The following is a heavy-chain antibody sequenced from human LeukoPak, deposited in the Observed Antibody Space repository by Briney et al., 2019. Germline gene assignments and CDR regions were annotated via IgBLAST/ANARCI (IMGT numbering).Heavy chain of an antibody. CDR3: AREGTVTNWFDP. CDR1: GGSISSGSYY. D-gene: IGHD4-11*01. J-gene: IGHJ5*02. Sequence: SETLSLTCTVSGGSISSGSYYWSWIRQPAGKGLEWIGRIYTSGSTNYNPSLKSRVTISVDTSKNQFSLKLGSVTAADTAVYYCAREGTVTNWFDPWGQGTLVTVSS. CDR2: IYTSGST. V-gene: IGHV4-61*02.